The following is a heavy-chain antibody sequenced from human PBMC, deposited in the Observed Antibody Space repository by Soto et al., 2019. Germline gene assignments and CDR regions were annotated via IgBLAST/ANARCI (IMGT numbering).Heavy chain of an antibody. CDR1: GFTFGDYA. V-gene: IGHV3-49*04. D-gene: IGHD3-3*01. Sequence: PGGSLRLSCTASGFTFGDYAMSWVRQAPGKGLEWVGFIRSKAYGGTTEYAASVKGRFTISRDDSKSIAYLQMNSLKTEDTAVYYWTSFGVAITTYSYYGMDVWGQGTTVTVAS. CDR3: TSFGVAITTYSYYGMDV. J-gene: IGHJ6*02. CDR2: IRSKAYGGTT.